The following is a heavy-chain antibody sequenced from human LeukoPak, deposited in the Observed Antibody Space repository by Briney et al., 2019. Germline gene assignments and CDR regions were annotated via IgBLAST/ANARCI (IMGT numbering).Heavy chain of an antibody. Sequence: GRSLRLSCAASGFTFSSYGMHWVRQAPGKGLEWVAVICYDGSNKYYADSVKGRFTISRDNSKNTLYLQMNSLRAEDTAVYFCAKRGVVIRVILVGFHKEAYYFDSWGQGALVTVSS. CDR3: AKRGVVIRVILVGFHKEAYYFDS. V-gene: IGHV3-33*06. CDR1: GFTFSSYG. D-gene: IGHD3-22*01. CDR2: ICYDGSNK. J-gene: IGHJ4*02.